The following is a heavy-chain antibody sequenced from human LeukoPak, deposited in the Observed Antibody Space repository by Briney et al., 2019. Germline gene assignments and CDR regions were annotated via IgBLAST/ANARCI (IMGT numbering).Heavy chain of an antibody. Sequence: SETLSLTCSVSGGSISSSSYYWGWIRQPPGKGLEWIGIIYYSGTTKYNSSLKSRITISVDTSKNQFSLKMNSVTAADTAVYYCVRLPSGSYGEFDYWGQGTLVTVSS. J-gene: IGHJ4*02. CDR3: VRLPSGSYGEFDY. CDR1: GGSISSSSYY. V-gene: IGHV4-39*01. CDR2: IYYSGTT. D-gene: IGHD1-26*01.